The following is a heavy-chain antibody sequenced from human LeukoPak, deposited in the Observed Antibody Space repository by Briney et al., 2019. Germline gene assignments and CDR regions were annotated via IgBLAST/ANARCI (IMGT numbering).Heavy chain of an antibody. J-gene: IGHJ3*02. CDR2: IYTSGST. CDR3: ARVSHSPPTLDI. CDR1: GGSISSYY. V-gene: IGHV4-4*07. Sequence: SETLSLTCTASGGSISSYYWSWIRQPAGKGLEWIGRIYTSGSTNYNPSLKSRVTMSVDTSKNQFSLKLSSVTAADTAVYYCARVSHSPPTLDIWGQGTMVTVSS. D-gene: IGHD4-17*01.